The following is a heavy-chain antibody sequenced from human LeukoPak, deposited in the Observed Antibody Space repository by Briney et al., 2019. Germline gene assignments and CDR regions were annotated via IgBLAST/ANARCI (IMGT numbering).Heavy chain of an antibody. J-gene: IGHJ4*02. CDR1: GYTFTGYY. CDR3: ATLGYCSGGSCSQGDY. V-gene: IGHV1-2*02. CDR2: INPNSGGT. Sequence: ASVKVSCKASGYTFTGYYMHWVRQAPGQGLEWMGWINPNSGGTNYAQKFQGRVTMTRDTSISTAYMELSRLRSDDTAVYYCATLGYCSGGSCSQGDYWSQGTLVTVSS. D-gene: IGHD2-15*01.